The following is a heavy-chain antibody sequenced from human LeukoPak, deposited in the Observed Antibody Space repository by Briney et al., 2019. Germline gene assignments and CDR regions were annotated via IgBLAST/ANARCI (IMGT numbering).Heavy chain of an antibody. D-gene: IGHD6-13*01. CDR3: AKDASTWPEYFDY. J-gene: IGHJ4*02. CDR2: IKYDGSEK. CDR1: EFTFSSYW. V-gene: IGHV3-7*05. Sequence: PGGSLRLSCAASEFTFSSYWMSWIRQAPGKGLEWVANIKYDGSEKYYVDSARGRFTVSRDNAKNSLYLQMDSLRADDTAVYYCAKDASTWPEYFDYWGQGTLVTVSS.